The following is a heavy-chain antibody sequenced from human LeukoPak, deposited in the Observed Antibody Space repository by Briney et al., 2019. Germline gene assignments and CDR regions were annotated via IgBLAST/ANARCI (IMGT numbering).Heavy chain of an antibody. CDR1: GFTFSTCG. Sequence: PGGSLRLSCAASGFTFSTCGMHWVRQAPGKGLEWVAFIRYGGSDIYYGDSVKGRFTISRDNSKNTLYPQMNSLRGEDTAVYYCARDADYWGQGTLVTVSS. V-gene: IGHV3-30*02. CDR3: ARDADY. CDR2: IRYGGSDI. J-gene: IGHJ4*02.